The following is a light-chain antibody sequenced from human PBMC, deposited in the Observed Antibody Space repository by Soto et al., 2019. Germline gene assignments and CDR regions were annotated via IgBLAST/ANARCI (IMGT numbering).Light chain of an antibody. CDR1: SSDVGGYNY. J-gene: IGLJ2*01. CDR2: EVF. V-gene: IGLV2-14*03. CDR3: CSYTTTRTCV. Sequence: QSALTQPASVSGSPGQSITISCTGTSSDVGGYNYVSWYQQHPGKVPKLMIYEVFRRPSGISDRFSGSKSGNTASLTISGLQAEDEADYYCCSYTTTRTCVFGGGTKLTVL.